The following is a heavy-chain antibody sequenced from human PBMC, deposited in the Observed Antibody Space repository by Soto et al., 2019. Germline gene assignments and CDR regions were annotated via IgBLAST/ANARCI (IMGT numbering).Heavy chain of an antibody. J-gene: IGHJ4*02. D-gene: IGHD6-6*01. V-gene: IGHV4-30-4*01. CDR3: ARGIYSTSSFFDS. CDR1: GDSISTADYY. CDR2: IYYSGNT. Sequence: SETLSLTCTVSGDSISTADYYWNWIRQPPGKGLEWIGYIYYSGNTYYIPSLKSRVTISVDTSKNQISLKLNSVTAADTAVYYCARGIYSTSSFFDSWGQGTLVTVSS.